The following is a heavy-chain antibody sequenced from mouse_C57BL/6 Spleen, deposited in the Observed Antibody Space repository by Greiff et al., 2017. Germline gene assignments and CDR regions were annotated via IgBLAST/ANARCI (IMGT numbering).Heavy chain of an antibody. Sequence: QVQLQQSGAELAKPGASVKLSCKASGYTFTSYWMHWVKQRPGQGLEWIGYINPRGGYTKYNQKFKDKATLTADKSSSTAYMQLSSLTYEESAVYYCGRSYYCGSEDMDYWGQGTSVTVSS. J-gene: IGHJ4*01. D-gene: IGHD1-1*01. V-gene: IGHV1-7*01. CDR3: GRSYYCGSEDMDY. CDR1: GYTFTSYW. CDR2: INPRGGYT.